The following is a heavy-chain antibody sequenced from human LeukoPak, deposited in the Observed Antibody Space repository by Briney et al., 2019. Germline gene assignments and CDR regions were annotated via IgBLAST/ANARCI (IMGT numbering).Heavy chain of an antibody. D-gene: IGHD2-15*01. J-gene: IGHJ6*02. CDR3: AGQYCSGGSCYKLYYYYGMDV. CDR1: GYTFTGYY. CDR2: INPNSGGT. Sequence: GASVKVSCKASGYTFTGYYMHWVRQAPGQGLEWMGWINPNSGGTNYAQKFQGRVTMTRDTSISTAYMELSRLRSDDTAVYYCAGQYCSGGSCYKLYYYYGMDVWGQGTTVTVSS. V-gene: IGHV1-2*02.